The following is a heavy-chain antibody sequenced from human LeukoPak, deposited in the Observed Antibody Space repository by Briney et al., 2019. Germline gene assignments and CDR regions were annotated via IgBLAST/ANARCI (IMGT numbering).Heavy chain of an antibody. CDR1: GSPFTSYW. V-gene: IGHV5-51*01. Sequence: GESRKISCKGSGSPFTSYWIGWVRQLPGKGLEWMGIIYPGDSDTRYSPSFQGQVTISADKSISTAYLQWSSLKASDTAMYYCARHSSSLTDSFDYWGQGTLVTVSS. D-gene: IGHD4-11*01. J-gene: IGHJ4*02. CDR2: IYPGDSDT. CDR3: ARHSSSLTDSFDY.